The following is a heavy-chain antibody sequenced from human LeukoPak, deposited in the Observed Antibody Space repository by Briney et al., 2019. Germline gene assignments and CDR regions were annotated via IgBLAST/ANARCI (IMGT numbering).Heavy chain of an antibody. J-gene: IGHJ6*02. CDR2: ISYDGSNK. Sequence: GGSLRLSCAASGFTFSNYAIHWVRQAPGKGLEWVAVISYDGSNKYYADSVKGRFTISRDNSKNTLYLQMNSLRAEDTAVYYCAKKRWGILTGYPDYGMDVWGQGTTVTVSS. D-gene: IGHD3-9*01. V-gene: IGHV3-30-3*02. CDR3: AKKRWGILTGYPDYGMDV. CDR1: GFTFSNYA.